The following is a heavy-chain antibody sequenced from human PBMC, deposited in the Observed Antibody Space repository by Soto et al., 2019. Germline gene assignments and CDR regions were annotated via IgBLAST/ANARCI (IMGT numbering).Heavy chain of an antibody. D-gene: IGHD2-15*01. CDR1: GDSVSSDSAA. J-gene: IGHJ6*04. CDR3: ARVRYCRGGSCYYGMDV. Sequence: SQTLSLTCAISGDSVSSDSAAWNWIRQSPSRGLEWLGRAYYRSKWFDDYAVSVKSRITITPDTSRNQLSLQLNSVTPEDTAVYYCARVRYCRGGSCYYGMDVWGKRTTVTVSS. CDR2: AYYRSKWFD. V-gene: IGHV6-1*01.